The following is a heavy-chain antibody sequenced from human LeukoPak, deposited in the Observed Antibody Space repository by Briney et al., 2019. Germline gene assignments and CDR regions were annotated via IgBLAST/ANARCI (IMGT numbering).Heavy chain of an antibody. CDR1: GYTFTSYG. J-gene: IGHJ4*02. Sequence: GASVKVSCKASGYTFTSYGISWVRQAPGQGREWMGWISAYKGNTNYAQKLQGRVTMTTDTSTSTAYMELRSRRSDDTAVYYCARDLTGYCSGGSCYPAYWGQGTLVTVSS. V-gene: IGHV1-18*01. D-gene: IGHD2-15*01. CDR3: ARDLTGYCSGGSCYPAY. CDR2: ISAYKGNT.